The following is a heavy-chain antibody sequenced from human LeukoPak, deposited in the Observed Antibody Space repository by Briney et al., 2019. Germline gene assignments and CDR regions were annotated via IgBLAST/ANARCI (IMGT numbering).Heavy chain of an antibody. Sequence: PSETLSLTCTVSGGSISSHYWSWIRQPPGKGLEGIGYIYYSGSTNYNPSLKSRVTISVDTSKNQFSLKLSSVTAADTAVYYCARDYRDNWFDPWGQGTLVTVSS. CDR2: IYYSGST. CDR1: GGSISSHY. J-gene: IGHJ5*02. CDR3: ARDYRDNWFDP. V-gene: IGHV4-59*11. D-gene: IGHD5-24*01.